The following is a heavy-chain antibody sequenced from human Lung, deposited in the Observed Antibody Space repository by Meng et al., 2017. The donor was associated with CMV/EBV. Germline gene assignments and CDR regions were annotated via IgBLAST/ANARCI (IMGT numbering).Heavy chain of an antibody. CDR1: GGSISSSSYY. D-gene: IGHD6-19*01. V-gene: IGHV4-39*01. CDR2: IYYSGST. Sequence: LSCTVSGGSISSSSYYWGWIRQPPGKGLEWIGSIYYSGSTYYNPSLKSRVTISVDTSKNQFSLKLSSVTAADTAVYYCARTSSSGLTPFDPWVQGTXVTVSS. CDR3: ARTSSSGLTPFDP. J-gene: IGHJ5*02.